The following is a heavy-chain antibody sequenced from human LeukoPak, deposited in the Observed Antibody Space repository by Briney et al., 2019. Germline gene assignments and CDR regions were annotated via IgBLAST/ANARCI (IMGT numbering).Heavy chain of an antibody. Sequence: GGSLRVSCAASGFTVSSYYMSWVRQAPGKGLEWVSVIYVGGSTYYADSVKGRFTISRDNSKNTLYLQMNSLRAEDTAVYYCARDAGYVDSFYGMDVWGQGTTVTVSS. CDR2: IYVGGST. D-gene: IGHD5-12*01. J-gene: IGHJ6*02. CDR1: GFTVSSYY. CDR3: ARDAGYVDSFYGMDV. V-gene: IGHV3-53*01.